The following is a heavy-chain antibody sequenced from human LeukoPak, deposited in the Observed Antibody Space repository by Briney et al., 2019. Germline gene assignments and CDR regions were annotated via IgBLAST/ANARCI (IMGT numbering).Heavy chain of an antibody. J-gene: IGHJ4*02. D-gene: IGHD3-22*01. V-gene: IGHV3-23*01. CDR3: AKADYYDSSGYYYVPTSLDY. Sequence: GGSLRLSCAASGFTSSSYAMSWVRQAPGKGLEWVSAISGSGGSTYYADSVKGRFTISRDNSKNTLYLQMNSLRAEDTAVYYCAKADYYDSSGYYYVPTSLDYWGQGTLVTVSS. CDR1: GFTSSSYA. CDR2: ISGSGGST.